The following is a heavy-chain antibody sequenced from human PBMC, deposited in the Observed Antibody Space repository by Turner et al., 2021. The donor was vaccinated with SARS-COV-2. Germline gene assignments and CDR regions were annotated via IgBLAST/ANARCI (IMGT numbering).Heavy chain of an antibody. V-gene: IGHV3-15*01. CDR1: GFTFRDAY. Sequence: EVQLVESGGGLVKPGGSLRLSCAASGFTFRDAYMSWVRQAPGKGLEWVGLIKSKTDGGTTDYAAPVKGRFTISRDDSENTLYLQMNSLKTEDTAVYYCTGRGKVSYTWFDPWGQGTLVTVSS. CDR3: TGRGKVSYTWFDP. J-gene: IGHJ5*02. D-gene: IGHD2-8*01. CDR2: IKSKTDGGTT.